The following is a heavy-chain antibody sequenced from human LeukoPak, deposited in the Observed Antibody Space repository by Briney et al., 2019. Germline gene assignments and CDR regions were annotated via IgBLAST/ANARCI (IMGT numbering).Heavy chain of an antibody. J-gene: IGHJ4*02. CDR3: ARSSYFDY. V-gene: IGHV3-48*03. CDR1: ACTFSSYE. D-gene: IGHD1-26*01. CDR2: ITSGGSTI. Sequence: GGSLILSCAASACTFSSYEINWVRQAPGKGLEWLSYITSGGSTIYYADSVKGRFTISRDNAKNSLYLQMNSLRAGDTAVYYCARSSYFDYWGRGTLVAVSS.